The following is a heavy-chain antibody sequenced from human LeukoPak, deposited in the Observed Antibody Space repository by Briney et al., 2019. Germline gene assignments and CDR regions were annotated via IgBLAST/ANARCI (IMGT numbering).Heavy chain of an antibody. Sequence: GGSLRLSCAASGFTFSDYEMNWVRQAPGKGLEWLSHISISGTTIHYADSVKGRFTISRDNAKNSLYLQMNSLRVEDTAVYYCVRVGTSFDIWGQGTMVTVSS. CDR2: ISISGTTI. CDR3: VRVGTSFDI. V-gene: IGHV3-48*01. J-gene: IGHJ3*02. CDR1: GFTFSDYE. D-gene: IGHD7-27*01.